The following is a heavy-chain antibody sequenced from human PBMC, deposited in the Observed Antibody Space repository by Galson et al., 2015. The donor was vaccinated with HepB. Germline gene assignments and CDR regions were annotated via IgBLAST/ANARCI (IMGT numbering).Heavy chain of an antibody. Sequence: QVHLRESGPGLVKPSETLSVACNVSGDSVSSRSRYWTWIRQPPGKGLEWIGYIYYSRSTNYNPSLKSRLTMSSETSKGQCSLKVSSVTAADTAVYYCARDEAGYVTGWKPGYFDYWGQGTLVTVSS. J-gene: IGHJ4*02. CDR3: ARDEAGYVTGWKPGYFDY. CDR1: GDSVSSRSRY. D-gene: IGHD6-19*01. V-gene: IGHV4-61*01. CDR2: IYYSRST.